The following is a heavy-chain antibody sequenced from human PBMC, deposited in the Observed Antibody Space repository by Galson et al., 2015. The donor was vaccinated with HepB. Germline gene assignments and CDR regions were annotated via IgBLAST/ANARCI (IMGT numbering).Heavy chain of an antibody. CDR3: ARGARGGPEYDFWSGYYYYYYYYMDV. J-gene: IGHJ6*03. V-gene: IGHV1-8*01. CDR2: MNPNSGNT. Sequence: SVKVSCKASGYTFTSYDINWVRQATGQGLEWMGWMNPNSGNTGYAQKFQGRVTMTRNTSISTAYMELSSLRSEDTAVYYCARGARGGPEYDFWSGYYYYYYYYMDVWGKGTTVTVSS. CDR1: GYTFTSYD. D-gene: IGHD3-3*01.